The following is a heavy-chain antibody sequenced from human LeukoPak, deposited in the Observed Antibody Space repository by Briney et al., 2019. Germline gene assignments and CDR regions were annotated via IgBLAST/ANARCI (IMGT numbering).Heavy chain of an antibody. V-gene: IGHV5-10-1*01. CDR3: ARRPKRSSWYYFDF. CDR2: IDPSDSYT. D-gene: IGHD6-13*01. Sequence: HGESLKISCKGSGYSFTNCWISWVRQMPGKGLEWMGRIDPSDSYTNYSPSFQGHVTISADKSISTAYLQWSSLKASDTAMYYCARRPKRSSWYYFDFWGQGTLVTVSS. CDR1: GYSFTNCW. J-gene: IGHJ4*02.